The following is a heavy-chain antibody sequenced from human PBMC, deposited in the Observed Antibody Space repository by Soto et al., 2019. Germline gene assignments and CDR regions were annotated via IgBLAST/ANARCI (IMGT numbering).Heavy chain of an antibody. J-gene: IGHJ6*02. Sequence: QVQLQESGPGLVKPSQTLSLTCTVSGGYISSGGYYWSWIRQHPGKGLEWIGYIYYSGSTYYNPSLNSRVTISVDTSKNQFSLKLSAVTAAETAVYYCARVKSHCSSTSCYGGGYYGMDVWGQGTTVTVSS. V-gene: IGHV4-31*03. D-gene: IGHD2-2*01. CDR2: IYYSGST. CDR1: GGYISSGGYY. CDR3: ARVKSHCSSTSCYGGGYYGMDV.